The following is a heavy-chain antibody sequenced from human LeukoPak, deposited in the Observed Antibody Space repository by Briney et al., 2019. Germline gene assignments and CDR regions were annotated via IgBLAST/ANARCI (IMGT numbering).Heavy chain of an antibody. J-gene: IGHJ4*02. CDR3: ARDHLPLAAAGTKDY. Sequence: GGSLRLSCAASGFTFSSYSMNWVRQAPGKGLEWVSSISSSSSYIYYADSVKGRFTISRDNAKNSLYLQMNSLRAEDTAVYYCARDHLPLAAAGTKDYWGQGTLVTVSS. CDR2: ISSSSSYI. CDR1: GFTFSSYS. V-gene: IGHV3-21*01. D-gene: IGHD6-13*01.